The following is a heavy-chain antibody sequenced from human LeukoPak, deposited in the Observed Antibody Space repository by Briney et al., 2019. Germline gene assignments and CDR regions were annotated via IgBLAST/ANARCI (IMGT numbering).Heavy chain of an antibody. CDR3: AKDNIVVVTPPYYFDY. D-gene: IGHD2-21*02. J-gene: IGHJ4*02. CDR2: ISGSGGST. V-gene: IGHV3-23*01. CDR1: GFTFSSYA. Sequence: GGSLRLSCAASGFTFSSYAMSWVRQAPGKGLEWVSAISGSGGSTYYADSVKGRFTISRDNSKNTLYLQMNSLRAEDTAVYHCAKDNIVVVTPPYYFDYWGQGTLVTVSS.